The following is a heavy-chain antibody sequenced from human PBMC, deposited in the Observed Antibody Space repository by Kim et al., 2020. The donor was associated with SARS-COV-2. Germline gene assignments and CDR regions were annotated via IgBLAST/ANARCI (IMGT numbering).Heavy chain of an antibody. CDR1: GGSFSGYY. Sequence: SETLSLTCAVYGGSFSGYYWSWIRQPPGKGLEWIGEINHSGSTNYNPSLKSRVTISVDTSKNQFSLNLSSVTAADTAVYYCARGWGGYSSGWYGYWGQGTLVTVSS. D-gene: IGHD6-19*01. J-gene: IGHJ4*02. V-gene: IGHV4-34*01. CDR3: ARGWGGYSSGWYGY. CDR2: INHSGST.